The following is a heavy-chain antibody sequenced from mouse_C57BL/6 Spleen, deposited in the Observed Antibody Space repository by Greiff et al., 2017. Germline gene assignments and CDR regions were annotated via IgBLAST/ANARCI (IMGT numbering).Heavy chain of an antibody. D-gene: IGHD2-4*01. CDR1: GYTFTSYW. Sequence: EVQLQQSGTVLARPGASVKMSCKTSGYTFTSYWMHWVKQRPGQGLEWIGALYPGNSDTSSNQKFKGKAKLTAVTSASTAYMELSSLTNEDSAVYYCTRIYYDYSWFAYWGQGTLVTVSA. J-gene: IGHJ3*01. CDR2: LYPGNSDT. CDR3: TRIYYDYSWFAY. V-gene: IGHV1-5*01.